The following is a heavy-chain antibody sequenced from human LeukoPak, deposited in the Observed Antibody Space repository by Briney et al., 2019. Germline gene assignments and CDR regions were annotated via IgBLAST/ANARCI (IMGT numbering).Heavy chain of an antibody. V-gene: IGHV3-48*03. CDR2: ISSGGNTI. J-gene: IGHJ4*02. CDR1: GFTFSSYE. D-gene: IGHD5-18*01. CDR3: AREGTAMVSFDY. Sequence: GGSLRISCAASGFTFSSYEMNWVRQAPGKGLEWVSYISSGGNTIYYADSVKGRFTISRDNAKNSLYLQMNSLRAEDTAVYYCAREGTAMVSFDYWGQGTLVTVSS.